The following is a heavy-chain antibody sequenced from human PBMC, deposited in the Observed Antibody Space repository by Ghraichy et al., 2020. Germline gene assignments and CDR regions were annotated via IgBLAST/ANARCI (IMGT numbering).Heavy chain of an antibody. CDR1: GFTFRSYW. CDR2: IKSDGSDK. D-gene: IGHD6-13*01. V-gene: IGHV3-7*03. Sequence: GESLNISCAASGFTFRSYWMSWVRQAPGKGLEWVANIKSDGSDKYYVDSVKGRFTISRDNAKNSLDLQMSSLKAEDTAVYYCVRYKGDGSSRYGNSFDYWGPGTLVTVSS. CDR3: VRYKGDGSSRYGNSFDY. J-gene: IGHJ4*02.